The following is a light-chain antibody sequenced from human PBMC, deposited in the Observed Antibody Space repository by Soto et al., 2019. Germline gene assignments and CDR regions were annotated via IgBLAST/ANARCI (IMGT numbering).Light chain of an antibody. CDR3: QHYNNLPPFT. CDR2: GAS. V-gene: IGKV1-33*01. CDR1: EDIRTS. J-gene: IGKJ3*01. Sequence: DIQMTQSPSSLSASVGARVSITCQASEDIRTSLSWFQHKPGRAPRLLIYGASYLETGVPSRFRGSGSGTDFTLTISSLQPEDNATYYCQHYNNLPPFTFGPGTIEDIK.